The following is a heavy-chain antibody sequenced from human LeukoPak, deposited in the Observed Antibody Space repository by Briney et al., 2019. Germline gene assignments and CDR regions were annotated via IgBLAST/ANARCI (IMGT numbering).Heavy chain of an antibody. V-gene: IGHV3-30*02. CDR3: AKVDGYSSSRATFDY. D-gene: IGHD5-18*01. J-gene: IGHJ4*02. Sequence: GGSLRLSCAATGFTFSSYAMTWVRQAPGKGLEWVAFIRYDGSNKYYADSVKGRFTISRDNSKNTLYLQMNSLRAEDTAVYYCAKVDGYSSSRATFDYWGQGTLVTVSS. CDR1: GFTFSSYA. CDR2: IRYDGSNK.